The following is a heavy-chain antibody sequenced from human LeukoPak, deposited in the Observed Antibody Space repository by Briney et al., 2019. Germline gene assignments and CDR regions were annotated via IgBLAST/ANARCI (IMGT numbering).Heavy chain of an antibody. V-gene: IGHV3-21*06. CDR1: GFTFSSYS. CDR3: ASPGSTLTGGPV. CDR2: ISTSSSYI. J-gene: IGHJ4*02. D-gene: IGHD3-9*01. Sequence: EGSLRLSCAASGFTFSSYSMNWVRQAPGKGLEWVSSISTSSSYIKYADSVKGRFTISRDNALNSVYLQTNSLRADDTAVYYCASPGSTLTGGPVWGQGSLVTVSS.